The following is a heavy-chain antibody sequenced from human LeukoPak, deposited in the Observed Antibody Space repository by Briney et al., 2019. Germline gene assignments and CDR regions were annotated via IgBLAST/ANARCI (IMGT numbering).Heavy chain of an antibody. D-gene: IGHD2-15*01. V-gene: IGHV1-69*05. CDR1: GGTFSSYA. Sequence: ASVKVSCKASGGTFSSYAISWVRQAPGQGLEWMGGIIPIFGTANYAQKFQGRVTITTDESTSTAYMELSSLRSEDTAVYYCARDIPDGSAFDIWGQGTMVTVSS. CDR2: IIPIFGTA. CDR3: ARDIPDGSAFDI. J-gene: IGHJ3*02.